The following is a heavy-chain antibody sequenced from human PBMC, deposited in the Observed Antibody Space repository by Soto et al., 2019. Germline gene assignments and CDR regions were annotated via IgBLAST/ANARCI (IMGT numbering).Heavy chain of an antibody. J-gene: IGHJ4*02. CDR3: ARDSSGSYPTFDY. V-gene: IGHV4-31*03. D-gene: IGHD1-26*01. CDR2: IYYSGST. CDR1: GGSISSGGYY. Sequence: QVQLQESGPGLVKPSQTLSLTCTVSGGSISSGGYYWSWIRQHPGKGLGWIGYIYYSGSTYYNPSLKSRVTISVDTSKNQFSLKLSSVTAADTAVYYCARDSSGSYPTFDYWGQGTLVTVSS.